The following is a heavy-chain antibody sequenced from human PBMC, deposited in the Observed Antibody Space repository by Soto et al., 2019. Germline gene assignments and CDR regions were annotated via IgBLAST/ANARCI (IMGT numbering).Heavy chain of an antibody. CDR3: ARKYFDTTLYYIDY. CDR1: GFPMIYGAYS. Sequence: TLSLTCSVSGFPMIYGAYSWNWIRQSPGKGLEWLGYISHLETTYYNPSFRSRLSLSIDRTRNQFFLSLSSMTAADTAIYYCARKYFDTTLYYIDYWGQGIPVTVS. CDR2: ISHLETT. D-gene: IGHD3-22*01. J-gene: IGHJ4*02. V-gene: IGHV4-30-2*06.